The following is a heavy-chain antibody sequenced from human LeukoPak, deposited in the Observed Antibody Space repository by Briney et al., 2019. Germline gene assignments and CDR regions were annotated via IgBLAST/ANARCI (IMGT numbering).Heavy chain of an antibody. CDR2: IGTAGDT. V-gene: IGHV3-13*01. CDR1: GFTFSSYD. J-gene: IGHJ4*02. D-gene: IGHD2-21*02. CDR3: VASPTRYCGGDCPDY. Sequence: GGSLRLSCAASGFTFSSYDMHWVRQATGKGLEWVSAIGTAGDTYYPGSVKGRFTISRDNAKNSLYLQMNSLRAGDTAVYYCVASPTRYCGGDCPDYWGQGTLVTVSS.